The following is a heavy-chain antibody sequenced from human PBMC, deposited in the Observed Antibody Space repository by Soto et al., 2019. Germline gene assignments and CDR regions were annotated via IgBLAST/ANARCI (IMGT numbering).Heavy chain of an antibody. V-gene: IGHV1-18*01. CDR3: AREPNYFDY. Sequence: QVQLVQSGAEVKKPGASVTVSCKASGYTFTSYGISWVRQAPGQGLEWRGWISAYNGNTKYAQKLQGRVTMTTDTSTSPAAMELRSLRSEDTALYYCAREPNYFDYWGQGTLVTVYS. CDR1: GYTFTSYG. J-gene: IGHJ4*02. CDR2: ISAYNGNT.